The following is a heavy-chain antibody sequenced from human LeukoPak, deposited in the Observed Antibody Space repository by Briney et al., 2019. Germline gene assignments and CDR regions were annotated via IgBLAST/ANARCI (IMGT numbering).Heavy chain of an antibody. V-gene: IGHV1-2*02. CDR2: INPNSGGT. D-gene: IGHD2-21*02. Sequence: GASVEVSCKASGYTFTGYYMHWVRQAPGQGLEWMGWINPNSGGTNYAQKFQGRVTMTRDTSISTGYMELSRLRSDDTAVYYCARGAIAYCGGDCYSDAFDIWGQGTMVTVSS. CDR3: ARGAIAYCGGDCYSDAFDI. CDR1: GYTFTGYY. J-gene: IGHJ3*02.